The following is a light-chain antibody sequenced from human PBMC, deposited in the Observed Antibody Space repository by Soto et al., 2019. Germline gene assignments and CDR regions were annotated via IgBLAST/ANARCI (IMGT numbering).Light chain of an antibody. V-gene: IGKV3-15*01. CDR1: QSVRSN. Sequence: VVLTQSPAPLSVSPGERATLSCKASQSVRSNLAWYQHKPGQAPRLLIYGASTRATGIPARFSGSASGTDFTLTISSRQSEDFALYYCQQYNNWPRTFGQGTAVEI. CDR2: GAS. J-gene: IGKJ1*01. CDR3: QQYNNWPRT.